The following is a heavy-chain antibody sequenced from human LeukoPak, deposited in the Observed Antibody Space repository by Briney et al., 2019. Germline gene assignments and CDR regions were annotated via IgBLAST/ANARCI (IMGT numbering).Heavy chain of an antibody. CDR2: IYHSGST. CDR1: GGSISSGGYS. V-gene: IGHV4-30-2*01. J-gene: IGHJ4*02. Sequence: SETLSLTCAVSGGSISSGGYSWSWIRQPPGKGLEWIGYIYHSGSTYYNPSLKSRVTISVDRSKNQFSLKLSSVTAADTAVYYCARYGSGSLDYWGQGTPVTVSS. CDR3: ARYGSGSLDY. D-gene: IGHD3-10*01.